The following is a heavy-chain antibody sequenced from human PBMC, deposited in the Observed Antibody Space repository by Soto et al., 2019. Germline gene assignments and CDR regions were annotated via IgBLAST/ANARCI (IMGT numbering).Heavy chain of an antibody. CDR1: GFTFDDYA. CDR2: ISWNSGSI. V-gene: IGHV3-9*01. D-gene: IGHD3-3*01. J-gene: IGHJ4*02. CDR3: SKDTGYDFWSGDSYYFDY. Sequence: EVQLVESGGGLVQPGRSLRLSCAASGFTFDDYAMHWVRQAPGKGLEWVSGISWNSGSIGYADSVKGRFTTSRDNAKNSLYLQMNSLRAEDTALYYCSKDTGYDFWSGDSYYFDYWGQGTLVTVSS.